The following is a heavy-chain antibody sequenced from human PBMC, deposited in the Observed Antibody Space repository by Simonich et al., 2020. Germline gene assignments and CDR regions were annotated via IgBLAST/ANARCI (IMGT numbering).Heavy chain of an antibody. CDR2: NHPGYSDT. CDR1: GYSFTSYW. D-gene: IGHD1-1*01. J-gene: IGHJ3*02. Sequence: EVQLVQSGAEVKKPGESLKISCKGSGYSFTSYWIGWGRQMPGKGLEWTGINHPGYSDTRYSPSFQGQVTISANKSISTAYLQWSSLKAADTAMYYCARQLNDFDIWGQGTTVTVSS. CDR3: ARQLNDFDI. V-gene: IGHV5-51*01.